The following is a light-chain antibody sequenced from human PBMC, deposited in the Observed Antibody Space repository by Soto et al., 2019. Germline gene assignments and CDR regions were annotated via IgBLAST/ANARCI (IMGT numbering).Light chain of an antibody. V-gene: IGKV3-11*01. Sequence: EIVLTQSPATLSLSPGERATLSCRASQSVSSYLAWYQQKPCQAPRLLIHDASNRATGIPARFSGSGSGTDFTLTISSLEPEDFAVYYCQQRSNWPWTFGQGTKVEIK. CDR2: DAS. J-gene: IGKJ1*01. CDR3: QQRSNWPWT. CDR1: QSVSSY.